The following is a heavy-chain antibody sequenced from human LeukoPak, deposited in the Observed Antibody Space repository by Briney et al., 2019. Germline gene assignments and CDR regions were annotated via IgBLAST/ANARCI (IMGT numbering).Heavy chain of an antibody. CDR2: IYYSGST. CDR3: ARHRDTAMVSTVFDY. Sequence: PSETLSLTCTVSGGPISSYYWSWIRQPPGKGLEWIGYIYYSGSTNYNPSLKSRVTISVDTSKNQFSLKLSSVTAADTAVYYCARHRDTAMVSTVFDYWGQGTLVTVSS. CDR1: GGPISSYY. D-gene: IGHD5-18*01. J-gene: IGHJ4*02. V-gene: IGHV4-59*08.